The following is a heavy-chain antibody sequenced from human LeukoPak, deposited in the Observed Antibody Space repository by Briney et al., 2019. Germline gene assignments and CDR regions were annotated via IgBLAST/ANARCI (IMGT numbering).Heavy chain of an antibody. D-gene: IGHD4-17*01. Sequence: GGSLRLSCTASGFTFSSYWMHWVRQAPGKGLVWVSRINIGGSGTTYADSVKGRFTISRDNTKNTLYLQMNSLRAEDTAVYYCASGAGDYGYYWGQGNLVTVSS. CDR3: ASGAGDYGYY. V-gene: IGHV3-74*01. CDR2: INIGGSGT. CDR1: GFTFSSYW. J-gene: IGHJ4*02.